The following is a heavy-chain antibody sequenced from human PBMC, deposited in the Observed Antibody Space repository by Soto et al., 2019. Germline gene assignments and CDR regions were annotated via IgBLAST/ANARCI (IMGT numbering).Heavy chain of an antibody. J-gene: IGHJ6*02. V-gene: IGHV1-69*01. CDR1: GGTFSTYA. Sequence: QVQLVQSGAEVKKPGSSVKVSCKAPGGTFSTYAISWVRQAPGXXXXWMGGVIPIFGTPKYAQKFQGRVTITADESTSTGYMELRSLRSEDTAVYYCARSQGGSSSLDIYYYYYYGMDVWGQGTTVTVSS. CDR3: ARSQGGSSSLDIYYYYYYGMDV. CDR2: VIPIFGTP. D-gene: IGHD2-15*01.